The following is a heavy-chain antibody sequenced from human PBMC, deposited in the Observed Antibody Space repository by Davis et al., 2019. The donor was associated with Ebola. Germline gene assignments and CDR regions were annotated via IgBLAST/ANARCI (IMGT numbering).Heavy chain of an antibody. Sequence: ASVKVSCKTSGYTFTNYAIHWVRQAPGQRLEWMGWINAGNGDTKYSQKLQGRLTITRDTPASTAYMELSSLRSEDTAVYYCARAFLRDPTWFDPWGQGTLVTVSS. CDR3: ARAFLRDPTWFDP. V-gene: IGHV1-3*01. CDR1: GYTFTNYA. J-gene: IGHJ5*02. CDR2: INAGNGDT. D-gene: IGHD5-12*01.